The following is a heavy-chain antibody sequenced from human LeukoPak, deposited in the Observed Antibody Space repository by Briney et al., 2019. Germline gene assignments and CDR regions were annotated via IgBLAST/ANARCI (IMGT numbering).Heavy chain of an antibody. CDR3: ARGVVAAGIFRCDY. CDR1: GGSMSSYY. V-gene: IGHV4-59*01. D-gene: IGHD2-2*01. CDR2: IYYSGST. Sequence: SETLSLTCTVSGGSMSSYYWSVIRQPPGKGLEWIGYIYYSGSTKYNPSLKSRVTISVDTSKNQFSLKLSSVTAADTAVHYCARGVVAAGIFRCDYWGQGTLVTVSS. J-gene: IGHJ4*02.